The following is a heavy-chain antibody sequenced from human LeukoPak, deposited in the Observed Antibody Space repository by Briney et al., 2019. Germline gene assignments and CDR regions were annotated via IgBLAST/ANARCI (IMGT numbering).Heavy chain of an antibody. J-gene: IGHJ4*02. D-gene: IGHD3-22*01. V-gene: IGHV3-7*01. CDR3: ARGSTSGYYQFQRYYFDY. Sequence: GGSLRLSCAASGFTFSIHWMSWVRQAPGKGLEWVASIKEDGSEKSYVDSVKGRFTISRDNAKNSLFLQMNSLRAEDTAVYYCARGSTSGYYQFQRYYFDYWGQGTLVTVSS. CDR1: GFTFSIHW. CDR2: IKEDGSEK.